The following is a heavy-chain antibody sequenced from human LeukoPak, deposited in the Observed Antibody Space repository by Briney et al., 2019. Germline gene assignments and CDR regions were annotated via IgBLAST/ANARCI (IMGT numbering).Heavy chain of an antibody. CDR3: ARATMGYVSSGYYEGEFDY. J-gene: IGHJ4*02. D-gene: IGHD3-22*01. Sequence: SETLSLTCAVSGGSISSSNWWSWVRQPPGKGLEWIGEIYHSGSTNYNPSLKSRVTISVDKSKNQFSLKLSSVTAADTAVYYCARATMGYVSSGYYEGEFDYWGQGTLVTVSS. V-gene: IGHV4-4*02. CDR2: IYHSGST. CDR1: GGSISSSNW.